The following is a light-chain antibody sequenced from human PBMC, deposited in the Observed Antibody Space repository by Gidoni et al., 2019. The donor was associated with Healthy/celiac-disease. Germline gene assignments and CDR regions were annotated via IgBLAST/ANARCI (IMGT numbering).Light chain of an antibody. Sequence: EIVMTHSPATLSVSPGERATLSCRASQSVSSNLAWYQQKPGQAPRLLIYVASTRATGIPARCSGSGSGTEFTLTISSQQSEDFAVYYCQQYNNWHPWTFGQGTKVEIK. CDR3: QQYNNWHPWT. CDR1: QSVSSN. J-gene: IGKJ1*01. V-gene: IGKV3-15*01. CDR2: VAS.